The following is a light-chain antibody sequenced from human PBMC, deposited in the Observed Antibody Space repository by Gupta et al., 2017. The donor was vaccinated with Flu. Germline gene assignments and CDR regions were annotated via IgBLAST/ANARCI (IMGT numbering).Light chain of an antibody. J-gene: IGKJ2*03. CDR2: GAS. CDR1: QCVSSSY. V-gene: IGKV3-20*01. CDR3: QQYGSSFPYS. Sequence: EIVLTHSPGPLSLSPGERATLSCRASQCVSSSYLAWYQQKPGQDPRLLIYGASSRATGIPDRLSGSGSGTAFTLTISRLEPEDFAVYYCQQYGSSFPYSFGQGTKLEIK.